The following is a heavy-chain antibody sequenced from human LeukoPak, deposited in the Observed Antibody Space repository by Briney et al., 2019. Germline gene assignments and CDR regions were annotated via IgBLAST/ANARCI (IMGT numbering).Heavy chain of an antibody. CDR2: IKQDGSEK. V-gene: IGHV3-7*01. CDR3: ARDGNWNYPTPLDY. D-gene: IGHD1-7*01. Sequence: GGSLRLSCAASGFTFSSYWMSWVRQAPGKGLEWVANIKQDGSEKYYVDSVKGRFTISRDNAKNSLYLQMNSLRAEDTAVYYCARDGNWNYPTPLDYWGQGTLVTVSS. J-gene: IGHJ4*02. CDR1: GFTFSSYW.